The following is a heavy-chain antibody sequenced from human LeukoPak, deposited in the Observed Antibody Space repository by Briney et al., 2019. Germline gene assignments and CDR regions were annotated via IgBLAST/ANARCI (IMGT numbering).Heavy chain of an antibody. J-gene: IGHJ4*02. CDR3: PRIGVGYTYGNGFAS. D-gene: IGHD5-18*01. V-gene: IGHV3-23*01. CDR2: IIPSGHTT. CDR1: GFTFSSHG. Sequence: GGTLRLSCVASGFTFSSHGMNWVRQAPGKGLEWVSGIIPSGHTTYYADSVRGRFTISRDNSRNTVYLQMNSLKTEDTAVYYCPRIGVGYTYGNGFASWGQGTLVTVSS.